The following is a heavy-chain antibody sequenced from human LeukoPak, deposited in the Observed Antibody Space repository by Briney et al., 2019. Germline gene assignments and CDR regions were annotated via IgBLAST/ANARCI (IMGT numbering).Heavy chain of an antibody. CDR1: GYTFTGYY. D-gene: IGHD6-19*01. Sequence: VASVKVSCKVSGYTFTGYYILWMRQAPGQGPEWMGWIDPSSGVTNYALKFQGRVTMTRDTSISTAYMGLYRLTSDDTAVYYCARDRRQWLALDYWGQGSLVTVSS. J-gene: IGHJ4*02. CDR2: IDPSSGVT. V-gene: IGHV1-2*02. CDR3: ARDRRQWLALDY.